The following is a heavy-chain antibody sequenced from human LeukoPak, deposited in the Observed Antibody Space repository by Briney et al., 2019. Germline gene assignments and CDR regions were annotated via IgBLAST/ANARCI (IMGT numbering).Heavy chain of an antibody. J-gene: IGHJ5*02. V-gene: IGHV3-15*01. CDR3: TPDLWFGTGFWFDP. Sequence: GGSLRLSCAASGFSLSNHWMTWVRQAPGKGLEWVGRIKSKTDGGTTDYAAPVKGRFTISRDDSINTLYLQMNSLKTEDTAVYYCTPDLWFGTGFWFDPWGPGTLVTVSS. D-gene: IGHD3-10*01. CDR2: IKSKTDGGTT. CDR1: GFSLSNHW.